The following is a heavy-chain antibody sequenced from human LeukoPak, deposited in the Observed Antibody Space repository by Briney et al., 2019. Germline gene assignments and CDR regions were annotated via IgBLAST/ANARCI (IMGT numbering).Heavy chain of an antibody. V-gene: IGHV1-2*02. J-gene: IGHJ3*02. D-gene: IGHD3-9*01. CDR3: ARANYDILGGHAFDI. CDR2: INPNSGGT. Sequence: ASVKVSCKASGYTFTGYYMHWVRQAPGQGLEWMGWINPNSGGTNYAQKFQGRVTMTRDTSISTAYIELSRLRSDDTAVYYCARANYDILGGHAFDIWGQGTMVTVSS. CDR1: GYTFTGYY.